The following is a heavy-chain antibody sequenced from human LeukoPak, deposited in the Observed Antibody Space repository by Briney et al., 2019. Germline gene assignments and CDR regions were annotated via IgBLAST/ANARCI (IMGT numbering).Heavy chain of an antibody. J-gene: IGHJ6*03. CDR1: GYSFNSYG. V-gene: IGHV1-18*01. CDR3: GRGVGIAAAAYFYYYMDV. Sequence: GASVKVSCKASGYSFNSYGISWVRQAPGQGLEWMGWINTHSDYTNFAQKFQGRVTMSTDTSTSTAYMELRSLRSDDTAVYYCGRGVGIAAAAYFYYYMDVWGKGTTVTVSS. D-gene: IGHD6-13*01. CDR2: INTHSDYT.